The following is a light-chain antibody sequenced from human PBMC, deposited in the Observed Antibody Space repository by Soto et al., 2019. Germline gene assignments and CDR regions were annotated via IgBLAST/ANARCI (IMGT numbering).Light chain of an antibody. V-gene: IGLV2-14*01. CDR1: SSDVGGYNY. Sequence: QSALTQPASVSGSPGQSITISCTGTSSDVGGYNYVSWYQQHPGKAPKLLTYHVSSRPSGVSNRFSGSKSGNTASLTISGLHTEDEADYYCSSYTSNNTPYVFGTGTKVTVL. J-gene: IGLJ1*01. CDR2: HVS. CDR3: SSYTSNNTPYV.